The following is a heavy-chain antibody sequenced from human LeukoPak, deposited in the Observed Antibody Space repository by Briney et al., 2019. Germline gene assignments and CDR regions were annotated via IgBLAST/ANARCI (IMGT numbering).Heavy chain of an antibody. CDR1: GFTFSSYA. CDR3: ADLLTMVSLRDY. V-gene: IGHV3-23*01. D-gene: IGHD4/OR15-4a*01. CDR2: ISDNGVNT. J-gene: IGHJ4*02. Sequence: PGGSLRLSCAASGFTFSSYAMSWVRQAPGKGLEWVSAISDNGVNTYYADSVKGRFTISRDNSKNTLYLQMNGLRADDTAVYYCADLLTMVSLRDYWGQGTLVTVSS.